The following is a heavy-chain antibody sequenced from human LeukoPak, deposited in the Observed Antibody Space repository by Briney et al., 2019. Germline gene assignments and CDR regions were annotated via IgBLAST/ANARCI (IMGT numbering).Heavy chain of an antibody. CDR3: ARSSYSSSSSV. CDR2: INSDGSEG. D-gene: IGHD6-6*01. V-gene: IGHV3-7*03. Sequence: GGSLRLSCAVSGFTFSGFWMSWSRQAPGKGLEWVASINSDGSEGYYADVVKGRFTISRDNTKNSLYLQINSLRAEDTAVYYCARSSYSSSSSVWGQGTMVTVSS. J-gene: IGHJ3*01. CDR1: GFTFSGFW.